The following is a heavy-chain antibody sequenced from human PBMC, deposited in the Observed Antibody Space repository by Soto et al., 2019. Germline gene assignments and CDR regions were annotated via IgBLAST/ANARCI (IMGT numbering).Heavy chain of an antibody. J-gene: IGHJ4*02. Sequence: GGSLRLSCTVSGFAFNNYGINWVRQAPGKGLEWVSSISKSDYTYYSDSVKGRFTISRDNAKSSVSLQMNTLRVEDTAVYYCAREDSIIIPAVSDFWGQGTLVTVSS. CDR1: GFAFNNYG. V-gene: IGHV3-21*01. D-gene: IGHD2-2*01. CDR3: AREDSIIIPAVSDF. CDR2: ISKSDYT.